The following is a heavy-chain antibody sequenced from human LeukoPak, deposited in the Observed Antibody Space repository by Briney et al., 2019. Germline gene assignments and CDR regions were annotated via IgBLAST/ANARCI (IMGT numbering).Heavy chain of an antibody. J-gene: IGHJ5*02. Sequence: GASVKVSCKASGYTFTGYYMHWVRQAPGQGLEWMGWINPNSGGTNYAQKFQGRVTMTTDTSTSTAYMELRSLRSDDTAVYYCARDYGVSWFDPWGQGTLVTVSS. D-gene: IGHD4-17*01. CDR2: INPNSGGT. CDR1: GYTFTGYY. CDR3: ARDYGVSWFDP. V-gene: IGHV1-2*02.